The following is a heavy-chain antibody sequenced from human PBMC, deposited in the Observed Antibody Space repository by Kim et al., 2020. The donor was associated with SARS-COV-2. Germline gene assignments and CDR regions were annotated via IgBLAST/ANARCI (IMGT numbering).Heavy chain of an antibody. J-gene: IGHJ6*02. V-gene: IGHV3-33*01. CDR2: IWYDGSNK. CDR3: ARDQLVVVAATHSEENYYYYGMDV. CDR1: GFTFSSYG. D-gene: IGHD2-15*01. Sequence: GGSLRLSCAASGFTFSSYGMHWVRQAPGKGLEWVAVIWYDGSNKYYADSVKGRFTISRDNSKNTLYLQMNSLRAEDTAVYYCARDQLVVVAATHSEENYYYYGMDVWGQGTTVTVSS.